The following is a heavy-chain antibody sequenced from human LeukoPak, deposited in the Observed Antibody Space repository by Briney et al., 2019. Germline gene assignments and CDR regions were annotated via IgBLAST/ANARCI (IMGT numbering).Heavy chain of an antibody. V-gene: IGHV4-61*05. D-gene: IGHD3-22*01. Sequence: PSETLSLTCTVSGGSISSSSYYWGWIRQPPGKGLEWIGYIYYSGSTNYNPSLKSRVTISVDTSKNQFSLKLSSVTAADTAVYYCARVRYYYDSKAFYFDYWGQGTLVTVSS. J-gene: IGHJ4*02. CDR1: GGSISSSSYY. CDR2: IYYSGST. CDR3: ARVRYYYDSKAFYFDY.